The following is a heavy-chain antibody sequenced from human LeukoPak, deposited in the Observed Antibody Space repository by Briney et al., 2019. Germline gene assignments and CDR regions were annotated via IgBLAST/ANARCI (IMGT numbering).Heavy chain of an antibody. CDR2: INSDESRT. CDR3: TANFNY. J-gene: IGHJ4*02. V-gene: IGHV3-74*01. Sequence: GGSLRLSCAASGFTFSDYGMNWVRQVPGKGLVWVSRINSDESRTNYADSVKGRFAISRDNAKNTVYLQMNSLRAEDTAVYYCTANFNYWGQGTLVTVSS. CDR1: GFTFSDYG.